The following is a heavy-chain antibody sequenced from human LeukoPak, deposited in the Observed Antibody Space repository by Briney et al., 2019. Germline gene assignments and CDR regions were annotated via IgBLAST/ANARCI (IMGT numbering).Heavy chain of an antibody. D-gene: IGHD1-7*01. CDR1: GGSISSGNYY. J-gene: IGHJ4*02. CDR2: IYTSGST. Sequence: SETLSLTCTVSGGSISSGNYYWSWIRQPAGKGLEWIGRIYTSGSTNYNPSLKSRVTISVDTSKNQFSLKLSSVTAADTAVYYCARGGELLNYLGQGTLVTVSS. V-gene: IGHV4-61*02. CDR3: ARGGELLNY.